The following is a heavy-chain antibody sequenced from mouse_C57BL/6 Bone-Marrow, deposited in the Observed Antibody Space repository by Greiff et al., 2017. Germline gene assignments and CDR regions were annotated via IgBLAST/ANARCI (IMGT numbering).Heavy chain of an antibody. CDR3: VRQRLRRAFDY. CDR1: GFSFNTYA. V-gene: IGHV10-1*01. Sequence: EVKLQESGGGLVQPKGSLKLSCAASGFSFNTYAMNWVRQAPGKGLEWVARIRSKSNNYATYYADSVKDRFTISRDDSESMLYLQMNNLKTEDTAMYYCVRQRLRRAFDYWGQGTTLTVSS. D-gene: IGHD2-4*01. J-gene: IGHJ2*01. CDR2: IRSKSNNYAT.